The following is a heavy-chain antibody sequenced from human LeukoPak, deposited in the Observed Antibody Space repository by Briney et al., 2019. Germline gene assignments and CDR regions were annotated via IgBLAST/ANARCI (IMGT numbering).Heavy chain of an antibody. V-gene: IGHV3-30*03. CDR3: ARWPYSSSYYFDY. CDR2: ISYDGSNK. CDR1: GFTFSSYG. D-gene: IGHD6-6*01. J-gene: IGHJ4*02. Sequence: AGGSLRLSCAASGFTFSSYGMHWVRQAPGKGLEWVAVISYDGSNKYYADSVKGRFTISRDNSKNTLYLQMNSLRAEDTAVYYCARWPYSSSYYFDYWGQGTLVTVSS.